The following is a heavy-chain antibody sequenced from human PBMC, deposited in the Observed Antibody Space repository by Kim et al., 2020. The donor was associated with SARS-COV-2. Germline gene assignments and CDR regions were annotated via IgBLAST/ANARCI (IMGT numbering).Heavy chain of an antibody. J-gene: IGHJ4*02. Sequence: GDSVKGRFTISRDNAKDTLYLQMNRRGADDTAVYYCARRQFSSGWYYFDYWGQGTLVTVSS. CDR3: ARRQFSSGWYYFDY. D-gene: IGHD6-19*01. V-gene: IGHV3-74*01.